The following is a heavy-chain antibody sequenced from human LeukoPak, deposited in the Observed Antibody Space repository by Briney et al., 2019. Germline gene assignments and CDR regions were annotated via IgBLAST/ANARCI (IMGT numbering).Heavy chain of an antibody. D-gene: IGHD6-13*01. CDR2: INHSGST. J-gene: IGHJ4*02. CDR3: AAYSIAAVGNEYYFDY. Sequence: SETLSLTCAVYGGSFSGYYWSWIRQPPGKGLEWIGEINHSGSTNYNPSLKSRVTISVDTSKNQFSLKLSSVTAADTAMYYCAAYSIAAVGNEYYFDYWGQGTLVTVSS. V-gene: IGHV4-34*01. CDR1: GGSFSGYY.